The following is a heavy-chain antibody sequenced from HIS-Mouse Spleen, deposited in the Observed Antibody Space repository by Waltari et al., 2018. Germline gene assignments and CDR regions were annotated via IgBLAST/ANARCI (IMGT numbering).Heavy chain of an antibody. Sequence: QLQLQESGPGLVKPSETLSLTCTVSGGSISSSSYYWGWIRQPPGKGLEWIGGIYYSGSTYYNPSLKSGVTISVDTSKNQCSLKLSSVTAADTAVYYCAREIPYSSSWYDWYFDLWGRGTLVTVSS. CDR1: GGSISSSSYY. CDR2: IYYSGST. D-gene: IGHD6-13*01. V-gene: IGHV4-39*07. CDR3: AREIPYSSSWYDWYFDL. J-gene: IGHJ2*01.